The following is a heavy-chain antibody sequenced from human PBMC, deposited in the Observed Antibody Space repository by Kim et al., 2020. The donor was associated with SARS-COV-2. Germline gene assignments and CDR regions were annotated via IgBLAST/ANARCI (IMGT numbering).Heavy chain of an antibody. V-gene: IGHV3-23*01. J-gene: IGHJ4*02. Sequence: GGSLRLSCTASGFTFINYAMTWVRHVAGEGLHWISSISHTGASTHSADSLKGRFTISRANSESTVFLQMDRLAAEDTGIYYCAKNGRLGVIDSWGQGTLATVSP. CDR2: ISHTGAST. D-gene: IGHD3-16*01. CDR1: GFTFINYA. CDR3: AKNGRLGVIDS.